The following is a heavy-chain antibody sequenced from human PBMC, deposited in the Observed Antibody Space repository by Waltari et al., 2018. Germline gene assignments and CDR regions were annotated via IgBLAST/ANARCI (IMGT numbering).Heavy chain of an antibody. CDR1: GYTFTSYD. J-gene: IGHJ5*02. CDR3: ARGAPGFLGGSVGQLFDP. CDR2: MNPNTGNT. V-gene: IGHV1-8*03. Sequence: QVQLVQSGAEMKKPGASVKVSCKASGYTFTSYDLNWVRQPTGQGLEWMGWMNPNTGNTGYAQKCQGRVTITRNTSISTAYMELISLRSEDTAVYYCARGAPGFLGGSVGQLFDPWGQGTLVTVSS. D-gene: IGHD3-3*01.